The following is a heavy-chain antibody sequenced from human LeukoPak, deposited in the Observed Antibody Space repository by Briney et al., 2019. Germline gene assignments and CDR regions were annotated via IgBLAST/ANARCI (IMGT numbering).Heavy chain of an antibody. CDR2: IIPIFGTA. D-gene: IGHD1/OR15-1a*01. CDR1: GGTFSSYA. CDR3: ASSDPTTYYYYGMDV. Sequence: ASVKVSCKASGGTFSSYAISWVRQAPGQGLEWMGGIIPIFGTANYAQKFQGRVTITADESTSTAYMELSSLRSEDTAVYYCASSDPTTYYYYGMDVWGQGTTVTVPS. J-gene: IGHJ6*02. V-gene: IGHV1-69*13.